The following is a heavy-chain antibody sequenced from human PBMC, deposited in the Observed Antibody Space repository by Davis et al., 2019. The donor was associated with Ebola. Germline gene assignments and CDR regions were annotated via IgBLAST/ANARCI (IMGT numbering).Heavy chain of an antibody. V-gene: IGHV3-64*01. Sequence: GRSLRLSCAASGFTFSSYAMSWVRQAPGKGLEYVSSISSNGGNTFYANSVKGRFTISRDNSKNTLYLQMGSLRTEDMAVYYCARDLAYCSSGSCFPYYDYGMDVWGQGTTVTVSS. D-gene: IGHD2-15*01. CDR2: ISSNGGNT. CDR3: ARDLAYCSSGSCFPYYDYGMDV. CDR1: GFTFSSYA. J-gene: IGHJ6*02.